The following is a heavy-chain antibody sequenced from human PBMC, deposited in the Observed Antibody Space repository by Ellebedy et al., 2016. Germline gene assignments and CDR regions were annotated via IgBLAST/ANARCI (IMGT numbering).Heavy chain of an antibody. CDR2: IFSDGNT. V-gene: IGHV3-53*01. Sequence: GESLKISCSASGFTFSTNYMKWVRQAPGKGLEWVSAIFSDGNTYYADSVKGRFTISRDNSKNTLYLQMNSLRAEDTAVYYCARVEDTAMVGYFDYWGQGTLVTVSS. J-gene: IGHJ4*02. D-gene: IGHD5-18*01. CDR3: ARVEDTAMVGYFDY. CDR1: GFTFSTNY.